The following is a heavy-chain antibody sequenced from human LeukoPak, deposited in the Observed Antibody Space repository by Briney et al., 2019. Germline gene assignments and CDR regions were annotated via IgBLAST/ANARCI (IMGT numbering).Heavy chain of an antibody. J-gene: IGHJ4*02. Sequence: GGSLRLSRAASGFTFSSYSMNWVRQAPGKGLEWVSPISSSSSYIYYADSVKGRFTISRDNAKNSLYLQMNSLRAEDTAVYYCAIIWNYYDSSGYSDWGQGTLVTVSS. CDR1: GFTFSSYS. D-gene: IGHD3-22*01. CDR3: AIIWNYYDSSGYSD. V-gene: IGHV3-21*01. CDR2: ISSSSSYI.